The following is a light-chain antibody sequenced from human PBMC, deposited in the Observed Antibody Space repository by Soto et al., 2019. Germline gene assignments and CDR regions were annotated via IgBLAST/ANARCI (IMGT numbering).Light chain of an antibody. CDR1: QSLSNR. Sequence: DIQMTQSPSTLSASVGDRVTITCRASQSLSNRLAWYQQKPGKAPKVLIYDASSLESGVPSRFSGSGSGTHFILTISSLQPDDVATYYCHYYSAVWTFGQGTKVEIK. CDR2: DAS. J-gene: IGKJ1*01. CDR3: HYYSAVWT. V-gene: IGKV1-5*01.